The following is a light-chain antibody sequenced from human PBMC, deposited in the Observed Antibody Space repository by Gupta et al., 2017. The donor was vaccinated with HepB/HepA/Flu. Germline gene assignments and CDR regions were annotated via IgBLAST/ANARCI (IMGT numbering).Light chain of an antibody. CDR2: WNN. J-gene: IGLJ1*01. Sequence: QSVLTQPPSASGTPGPRVTISCTGSSSNIGSNTVNWYQQLPGTAHKLLSVWNNQRPSGVPDRFSCSNSGTYDSPAISGLESEEEAEDDCSAWDDSMNGRDVFGTGTKVTVL. CDR1: SSNIGSNT. CDR3: SAWDDSMNGRDV. V-gene: IGLV1-44*01.